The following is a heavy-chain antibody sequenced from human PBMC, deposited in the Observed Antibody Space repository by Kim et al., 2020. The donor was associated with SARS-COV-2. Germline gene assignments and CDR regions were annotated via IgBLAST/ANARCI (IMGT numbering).Heavy chain of an antibody. D-gene: IGHD6-13*01. CDR1: GFTFSSYS. CDR3: ARDPVYSSSWYEYYYYYYGMDV. J-gene: IGHJ6*02. V-gene: IGHV3-48*04. Sequence: GGSLRLSCAASGFTFSSYSMNWVRQAPGKGLEWVSYISSSSSTIYYADSVKGRFTISRDNAKNSLYLQMNSLRAEDTAVYYCARDPVYSSSWYEYYYYYYGMDVWGQGTTVTVSS. CDR2: ISSSSSTI.